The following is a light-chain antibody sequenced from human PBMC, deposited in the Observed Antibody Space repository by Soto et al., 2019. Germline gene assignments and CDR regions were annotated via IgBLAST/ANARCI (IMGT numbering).Light chain of an antibody. V-gene: IGKV1-12*01. Sequence: DIQMTQSPSSVSAAIGDRVTITCRASQGVSIWLAWYQQKPGKAPKLLMYAASSSHSGVPSRCSGSGSGTDFTLTISSLQPEDVATYFCQQANSFPPTFGGGTKVDIK. J-gene: IGKJ4*01. CDR1: QGVSIW. CDR2: AAS. CDR3: QQANSFPPT.